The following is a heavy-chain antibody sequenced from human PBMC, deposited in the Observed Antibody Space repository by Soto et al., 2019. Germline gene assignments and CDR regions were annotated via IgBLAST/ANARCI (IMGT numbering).Heavy chain of an antibody. J-gene: IGHJ6*03. Sequence: SGPTLVKPTQTLTLTCTFSGFSLSTSGVGVGWIRQPPGKALEWLALIYWDDDKRYSPSLKSRLTITKDTSKNQVVLTMTNMDPVDTATYYCAHSGIVVVPAAMSWHYYYYMDVWGKGTTVTVSS. CDR2: IYWDDDK. V-gene: IGHV2-5*02. D-gene: IGHD2-2*01. CDR1: GFSLSTSGVG. CDR3: AHSGIVVVPAAMSWHYYYYMDV.